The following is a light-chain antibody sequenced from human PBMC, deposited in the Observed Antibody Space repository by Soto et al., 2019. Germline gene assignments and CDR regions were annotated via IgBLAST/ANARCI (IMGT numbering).Light chain of an antibody. CDR1: SSNIGAGYD. CDR3: QSYDSSLSVLYV. Sequence: QAVVTQPPSVSGAPGQRVTISCTGSSSNIGAGYDVHWYQQLPGTAPKLLIYGNSNRPSGVPDRFSGSQSGTSASLAITVLQAEDEADYYCQSYDSSLSVLYVFGTGTKLTVL. CDR2: GNS. V-gene: IGLV1-40*01. J-gene: IGLJ1*01.